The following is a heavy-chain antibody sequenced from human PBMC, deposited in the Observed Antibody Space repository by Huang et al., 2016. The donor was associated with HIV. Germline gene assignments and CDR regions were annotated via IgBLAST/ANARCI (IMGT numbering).Heavy chain of an antibody. Sequence: QVQLVQSGAEVKTPGSSVKVSCKASGGTFSKYAISWVRQAPGQGLEWMGGIIPMLGTPNDARKFQGRVTSTADDSTSTTYVEVSSLRSEDTALYYCARGQLGSYGDYDVLYWGQGTLVTVSS. J-gene: IGHJ4*02. CDR3: ARGQLGSYGDYDVLY. V-gene: IGHV1-69*13. CDR2: IIPMLGTP. CDR1: GGTFSKYA. D-gene: IGHD4-17*01.